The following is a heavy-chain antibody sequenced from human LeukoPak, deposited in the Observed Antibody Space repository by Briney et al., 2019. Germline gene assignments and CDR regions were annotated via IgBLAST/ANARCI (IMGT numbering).Heavy chain of an antibody. CDR2: ISYDGSNK. D-gene: IGHD6-13*01. Sequence: GGSLRLSCAASGFTFSSYGMHWVRQAPGKGLEWVAVISYDGSNKYYADSVKGRFTISRDNSKNTLYLQMNSLRAEDTAVYYCARDRKGSWYGAFDIWGQGTMVTVSS. CDR3: ARDRKGSWYGAFDI. V-gene: IGHV3-30*03. J-gene: IGHJ3*02. CDR1: GFTFSSYG.